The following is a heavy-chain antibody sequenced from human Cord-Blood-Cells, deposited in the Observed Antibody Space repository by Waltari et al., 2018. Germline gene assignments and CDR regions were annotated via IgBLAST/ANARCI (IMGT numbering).Heavy chain of an antibody. J-gene: IGHJ4*02. V-gene: IGHV1-2*02. Sequence: QVQLVQSGAEVKKPGASVKVSCKAFGYPFTGYYMHWVGQAPGKGLEWMGWINPNSGGTNYAQKCQGRVTMTRDTSISTAYMELGRLRSDDTAVYYCARDGLGGVWYFDYWGQGTLVTVSS. D-gene: IGHD1-26*01. CDR2: INPNSGGT. CDR3: ARDGLGGVWYFDY. CDR1: GYPFTGYY.